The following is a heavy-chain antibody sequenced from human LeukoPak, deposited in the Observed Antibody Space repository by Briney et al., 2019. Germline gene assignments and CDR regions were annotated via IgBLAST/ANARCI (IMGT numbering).Heavy chain of an antibody. J-gene: IGHJ6*02. Sequence: SETLSLTCTVSGGSISSYYWSWIRQPPGKGLEWIGYIYYSGSTNYNPSLKSRVTISVDTSKNQFSLKLSSVTAADTAVYYCGSSIAVAGTTFYGMEVWGQGTTVTVSS. V-gene: IGHV4-59*08. CDR3: GSSIAVAGTTFYGMEV. CDR2: IYYSGST. D-gene: IGHD6-19*01. CDR1: GGSISSYY.